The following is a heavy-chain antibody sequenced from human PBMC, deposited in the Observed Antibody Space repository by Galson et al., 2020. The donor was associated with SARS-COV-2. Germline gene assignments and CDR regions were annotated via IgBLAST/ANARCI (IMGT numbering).Heavy chain of an antibody. CDR2: ITLNGGNT. Sequence: GGSLRLSCAASGFNFDDYAMSWVRQVPGKGLEWVSGITLNGGNTGYRDSVKGRFTISRDNAKNSLYLEMKSLRTEDTALYYCAKGPCSSISCYLGWFDSWGQGTLVTVSS. J-gene: IGHJ5*01. CDR1: GFNFDDYA. D-gene: IGHD2-2*01. CDR3: AKGPCSSISCYLGWFDS. V-gene: IGHV3-20*04.